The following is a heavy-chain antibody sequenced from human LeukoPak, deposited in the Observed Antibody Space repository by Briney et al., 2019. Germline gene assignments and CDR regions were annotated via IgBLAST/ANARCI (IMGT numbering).Heavy chain of an antibody. V-gene: IGHV3-48*03. J-gene: IGHJ4*02. CDR3: ARVGCSRTSCYTPYYFDY. CDR1: GFTFSSYE. Sequence: GGSLRLSCAASGFTFSSYEMNWVRQAPGKGLEWASYISSSGSTIYYADSVKGRFTISRDNAKNSLYLQMNSLRAEDTAVYYCARVGCSRTSCYTPYYFDYWGQGTLVTVSS. D-gene: IGHD2-2*02. CDR2: ISSSGSTI.